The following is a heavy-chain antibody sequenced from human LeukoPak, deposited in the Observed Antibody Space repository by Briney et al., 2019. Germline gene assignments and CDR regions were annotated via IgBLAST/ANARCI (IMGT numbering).Heavy chain of an antibody. CDR1: GGSFSGYY. D-gene: IGHD5-18*01. CDR3: ARDGNTAMEGGNYYYYMDV. CDR2: INHSGST. J-gene: IGHJ6*03. V-gene: IGHV4-34*01. Sequence: SETLSLTCAVYGGSFSGYYWSWIRQSPGKGLEWIGKINHSGSTNHNPSLKSRVTISVDTSKNQFSLKLSSVTAEDTAVYYCARDGNTAMEGGNYYYYMDVWGKGTTVTVSS.